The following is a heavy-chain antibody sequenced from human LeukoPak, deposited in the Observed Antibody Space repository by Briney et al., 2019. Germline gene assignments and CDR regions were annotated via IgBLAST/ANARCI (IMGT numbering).Heavy chain of an antibody. Sequence: GASVKVSCKASGYTFTGYYMHWVRQAPGQGLEWMGWINPNSGGTNYAQKFQGRVTMTRDTSISTAYMELSRLRSDDTAVHYCARVRPRYSYGYSFDYWGQGTLVTVSS. J-gene: IGHJ4*02. D-gene: IGHD5-18*01. CDR2: INPNSGGT. CDR1: GYTFTGYY. CDR3: ARVRPRYSYGYSFDY. V-gene: IGHV1-2*02.